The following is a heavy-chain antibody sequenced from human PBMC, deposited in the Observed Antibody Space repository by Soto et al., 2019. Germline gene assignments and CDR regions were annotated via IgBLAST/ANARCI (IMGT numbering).Heavy chain of an antibody. V-gene: IGHV4-59*01. J-gene: IGHJ5*02. Sequence: SETLSLTCTVSGGSISSYYWSWIRQPPGKGLEWIGYIYYSGSTNYNPSLKSRVTISVDTSKNQFSLKLSSVTAADTAVYYCARVRILWFGESHTWLDTWGQGTLVTVS. CDR2: IYYSGST. CDR3: ARVRILWFGESHTWLDT. CDR1: GGSISSYY. D-gene: IGHD3-10*01.